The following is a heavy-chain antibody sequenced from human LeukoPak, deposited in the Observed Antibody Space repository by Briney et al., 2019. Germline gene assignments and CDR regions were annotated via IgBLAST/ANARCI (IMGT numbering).Heavy chain of an antibody. Sequence: GGSLRLSCEASGFIFSDYGMSWARQAPGKGLEWVANTNRDGGGTWYVDSVKGRFTISRDNSKNSLYLQMNSLKAGDTALYYCVRDGSADLHDREYWGQHALAT. V-gene: IGHV3-7*03. J-gene: IGHJ1*01. D-gene: IGHD1-1*01. CDR2: TNRDGGGT. CDR1: GFIFSDYG. CDR3: VRDGSADLHDREY.